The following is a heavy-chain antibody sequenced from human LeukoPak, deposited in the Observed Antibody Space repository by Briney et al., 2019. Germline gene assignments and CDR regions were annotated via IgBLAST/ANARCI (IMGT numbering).Heavy chain of an antibody. CDR2: IYSGGST. V-gene: IGHV3-66*01. D-gene: IGHD6-19*01. CDR3: ATEESIAVAGSYFDY. Sequence: GGSLRLSCAASVFTVSSNYMSWVRQAPGKGLEWVSVIYSGGSTYYADSVKGRFTISRDNSKNTLYLQMNSLRAEDTAVYYCATEESIAVAGSYFDYWGPGTLVTVSS. CDR1: VFTVSSNY. J-gene: IGHJ4*02.